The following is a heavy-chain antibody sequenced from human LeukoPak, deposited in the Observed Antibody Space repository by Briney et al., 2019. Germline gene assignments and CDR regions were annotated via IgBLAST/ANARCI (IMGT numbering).Heavy chain of an antibody. Sequence: SETLSLTCTVSGGSISSYYWSWIRQPAGKGLEWIGRIYTSGSTNYNPSLKSRVTMSVDTSKNQFSLKLSSVTAADTAVYYCAALPAATSPFDYWGQGTLVTVSS. D-gene: IGHD2-2*01. CDR2: IYTSGST. CDR1: GGSISSYY. J-gene: IGHJ4*02. V-gene: IGHV4-4*07. CDR3: AALPAATSPFDY.